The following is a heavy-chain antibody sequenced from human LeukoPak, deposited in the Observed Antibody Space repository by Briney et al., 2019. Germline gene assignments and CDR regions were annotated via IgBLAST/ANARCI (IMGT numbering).Heavy chain of an antibody. Sequence: PGRSLRLSFAASGFTFSSYAMHWVRQAPGKGLEWVAVISYDGGDKYYADSVKGRFTISRDNSKNTLYLQMNTLRVEDTAVYYCARDFSMGAADYYFDYWGQGTLVTVSS. V-gene: IGHV3-30-3*01. D-gene: IGHD6-13*01. CDR2: ISYDGGDK. J-gene: IGHJ4*02. CDR3: ARDFSMGAADYYFDY. CDR1: GFTFSSYA.